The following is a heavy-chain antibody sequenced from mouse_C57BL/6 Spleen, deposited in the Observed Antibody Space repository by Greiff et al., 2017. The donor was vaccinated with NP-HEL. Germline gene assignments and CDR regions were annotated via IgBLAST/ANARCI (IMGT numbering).Heavy chain of an antibody. Sequence: VQLQQSGPGMVKPSQSLSLTCTVTGYSITSGYDWHWIRHFPGNKLEWMGYISYSGSTNYNPSLKSRISITHDTSKNHFFLKLNSVTTEDTATYYCARALTGYYAMDYWGQGTSVTVSS. CDR3: ARALTGYYAMDY. CDR2: ISYSGST. CDR1: GYSITSGYD. J-gene: IGHJ4*01. D-gene: IGHD4-1*01. V-gene: IGHV3-1*01.